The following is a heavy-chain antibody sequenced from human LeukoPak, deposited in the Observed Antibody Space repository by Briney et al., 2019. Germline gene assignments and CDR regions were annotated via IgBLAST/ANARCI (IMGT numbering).Heavy chain of an antibody. CDR3: ARAYSGYDPFDI. CDR2: IYYTGST. J-gene: IGHJ4*02. V-gene: IGHV4-59*01. CDR1: SYSISSYY. Sequence: SSETLSLTCTVSSYSISSYYWSWIRQPPGKGLEWIGYIYYTGSTKYNPSLKSRVTISVDTSKNQFSLKLSSVTAADTAVYYCARAYSGYDPFDIWGQGTRVTVSS. D-gene: IGHD5-12*01.